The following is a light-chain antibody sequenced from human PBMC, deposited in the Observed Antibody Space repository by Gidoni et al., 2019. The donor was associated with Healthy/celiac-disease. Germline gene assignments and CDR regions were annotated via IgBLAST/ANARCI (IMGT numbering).Light chain of an antibody. CDR2: DAS. CDR1: QSISSW. Sequence: DIKMIPSPSTLSASVGDRVTIPCRASQSISSWLAWYQQKPGKAPKLLIYDASSLESGVPARFSGSGSGTEFTLTISSLQPDDFAIYYCQQYNSYWPWTFGQGTKVEIK. V-gene: IGKV1-5*01. J-gene: IGKJ1*01. CDR3: QQYNSYWPWT.